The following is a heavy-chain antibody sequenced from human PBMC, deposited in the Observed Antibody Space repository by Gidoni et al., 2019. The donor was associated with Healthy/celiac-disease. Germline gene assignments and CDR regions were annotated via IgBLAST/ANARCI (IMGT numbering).Heavy chain of an antibody. CDR3: AKDLYSSSHYGMDV. J-gene: IGHJ6*02. CDR2: ISYDGSNK. V-gene: IGHV3-30*18. CDR1: GFPFSSYG. D-gene: IGHD6-6*01. Sequence: QVRLVESGGGVVQPGRSLSLSCAASGFPFSSYGMHWVRQAPGKGLEWVAVISYDGSNKYYADSVKGRFTISRDNSKNTLYLQMNSLRAEDTAVYYCAKDLYSSSHYGMDVWGQGTTVTVSS.